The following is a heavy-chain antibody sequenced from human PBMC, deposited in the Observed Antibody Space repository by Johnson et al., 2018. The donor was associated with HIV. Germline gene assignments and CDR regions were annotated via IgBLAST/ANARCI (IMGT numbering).Heavy chain of an antibody. CDR2: ISYDGYKT. Sequence: VQLVESGGGVVQPGGSLRLSCAASDSMFSSYGIHWVRQAPGKGLEWVAIISYDGYKTYYGHSVKARFTISRDNSRNTMYLQMNSLRAEDTAVYYCATDIRRWFRELYAFHIWGQGTMVRVSS. V-gene: IGHV3-30*03. CDR1: DSMFSSYG. D-gene: IGHD3-10*01. J-gene: IGHJ3*02. CDR3: ATDIRRWFRELYAFHI.